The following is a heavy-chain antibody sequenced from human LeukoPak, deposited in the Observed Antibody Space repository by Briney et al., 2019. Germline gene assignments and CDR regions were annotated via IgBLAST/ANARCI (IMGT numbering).Heavy chain of an antibody. Sequence: GESPKISCKGSGYRFTSFWIGWVRQMPGKGLEWMGIIYPGDFDTRYSPSFQGQVTISADKSISTAYLQWSSLKASDTAMYYCARPVGVAGDGSYYFDYWGQGTLVTVSS. V-gene: IGHV5-51*01. CDR1: GYRFTSFW. D-gene: IGHD2-15*01. J-gene: IGHJ4*02. CDR2: IYPGDFDT. CDR3: ARPVGVAGDGSYYFDY.